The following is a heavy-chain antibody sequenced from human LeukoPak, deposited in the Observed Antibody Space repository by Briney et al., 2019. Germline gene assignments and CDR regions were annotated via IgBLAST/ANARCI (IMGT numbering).Heavy chain of an antibody. D-gene: IGHD3-22*01. Sequence: GGSLRLSCAASGFTFSSYAMSWVRQAPGKGLEWVSAISGGGGSTYYADSVKGRFTISRDNSKNTLYLQMNSLRAEDTAVYYCAKTGTITMIVVGHFDYWGQGTLVTVSS. J-gene: IGHJ4*02. V-gene: IGHV3-23*01. CDR2: ISGGGGST. CDR1: GFTFSSYA. CDR3: AKTGTITMIVVGHFDY.